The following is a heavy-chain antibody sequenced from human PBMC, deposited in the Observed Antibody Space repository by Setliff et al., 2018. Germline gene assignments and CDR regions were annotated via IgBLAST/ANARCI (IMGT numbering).Heavy chain of an antibody. D-gene: IGHD1-26*01. CDR2: IYHSGTT. CDR3: TRAYSGSHDY. CDR1: GGSISSPNW. J-gene: IGHJ4*02. Sequence: SETLSLTCSVSGGSISSPNWWNWVRQPPGKGLEWIGEIYHSGTTNYNPSLKSRVTMSVDKSRNQFSLRLTSVTAADTAIYYCTRAYSGSHDYWGQGTLVTVSS. V-gene: IGHV4-4*02.